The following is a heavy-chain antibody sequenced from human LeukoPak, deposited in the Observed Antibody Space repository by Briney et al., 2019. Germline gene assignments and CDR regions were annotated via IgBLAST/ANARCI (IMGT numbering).Heavy chain of an antibody. Sequence: GESLKISCKGSGYSFTNYWIGWVRQMPGKGLEWMGIISPDGSDTRYSPSFQGQVTISADKSITTAYLQWSSLKASDTAMYYCARLTSSWSFDYWGQGTLVTVSP. CDR2: ISPDGSDT. V-gene: IGHV5-51*01. J-gene: IGHJ4*02. D-gene: IGHD6-13*01. CDR3: ARLTSSWSFDY. CDR1: GYSFTNYW.